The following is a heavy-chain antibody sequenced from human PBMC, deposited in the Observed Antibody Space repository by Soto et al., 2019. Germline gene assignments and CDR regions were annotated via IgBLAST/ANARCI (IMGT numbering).Heavy chain of an antibody. D-gene: IGHD1-7*01. J-gene: IGHJ6*02. CDR1: GYTFTGYY. CDR2: INPNSGGT. CDR3: ARDAGTTGAYYYYGMDV. V-gene: IGHV1-2*04. Sequence: ASVKVSCKASGYTFTGYYMPCVRQAPGHGLEWMGWINPNSGGTNYAQKFQGWVTMTRDTSISTAYMELSRLRSDDTAVYYCARDAGTTGAYYYYGMDVWGQGTTVTVSS.